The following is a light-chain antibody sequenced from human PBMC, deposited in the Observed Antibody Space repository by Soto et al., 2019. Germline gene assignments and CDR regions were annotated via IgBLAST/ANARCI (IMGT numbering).Light chain of an antibody. CDR1: QSVSSRY. V-gene: IGKV3D-20*01. CDR3: QQYGNFPPNT. Sequence: EIVLTQSPATLSLSPGDRATLSCGASQSVSSRYLAWYQQKPGLAPRLLIYDASTRATGIPDRFSGSGSGTDFTLPISRLEPEDFAMYYCQQYGNFPPNTFGQGTKLEIK. J-gene: IGKJ2*01. CDR2: DAS.